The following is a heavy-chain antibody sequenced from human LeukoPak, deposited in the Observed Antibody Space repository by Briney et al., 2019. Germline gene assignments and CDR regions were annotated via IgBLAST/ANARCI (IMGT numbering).Heavy chain of an antibody. D-gene: IGHD6-19*01. CDR3: TKLKGWYGDGCLDY. CDR2: IYSGGTT. J-gene: IGHJ4*02. Sequence: GGSLRLSCAASGFSVSSKYMSWVRQPAGKGLEWVSVIYSGGTTSYADSVKGRFTISRDNSKNTLYLQMNSLRPDDTAVYYCTKLKGWYGDGCLDYWGPGILVTVSS. CDR1: GFSVSSKY. V-gene: IGHV3-53*01.